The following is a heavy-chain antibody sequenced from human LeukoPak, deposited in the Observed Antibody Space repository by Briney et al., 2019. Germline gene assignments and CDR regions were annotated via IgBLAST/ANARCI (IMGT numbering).Heavy chain of an antibody. J-gene: IGHJ5*02. CDR3: ARDYKWFDP. V-gene: IGHV4-38-2*02. CDR1: GYSISSGYY. CDR2: IYHSGST. Sequence: SETLSLTCTVSGYSISSGYYGGWIRQPPGKGLEWIGSIYHSGSTYYNPSLKSRVTISVDTSKNQFSLKLSSVTAADTAVYYCARDYKWFDPWGQGTLVTVSS.